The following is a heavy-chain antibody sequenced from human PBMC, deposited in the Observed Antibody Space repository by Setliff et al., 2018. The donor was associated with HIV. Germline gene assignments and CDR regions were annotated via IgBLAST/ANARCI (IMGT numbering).Heavy chain of an antibody. J-gene: IGHJ4*02. CDR1: GDSITSGSYY. Sequence: SETLSLTCTVSGDSITSGSYYWGWIRQPPGKGLEWIGTIYYSGNMNYNPSLKSRVTISIDTSKQFSLKLTSVTAADTAVYYCVRHGNQWLVTIDYWGQGTLVTVSS. CDR3: VRHGNQWLVTIDY. D-gene: IGHD6-19*01. V-gene: IGHV4-39*01. CDR2: IYYSGNM.